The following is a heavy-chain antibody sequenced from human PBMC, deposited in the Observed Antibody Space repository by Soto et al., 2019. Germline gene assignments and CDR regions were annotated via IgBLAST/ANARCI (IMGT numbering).Heavy chain of an antibody. V-gene: IGHV3-7*03. Sequence: EVQLVESGGGLVPPGGSLRLSCAASGFTFSSYWMNWVRQAPGKGLEWVANIKEDGSEKNYVDSVKGRFIISRDNAKESLFLQMNSLRAEDTAVYYCARGQYGGNGYWGQGTLVTVSS. D-gene: IGHD2-15*01. CDR3: ARGQYGGNGY. CDR1: GFTFSSYW. CDR2: IKEDGSEK. J-gene: IGHJ4*02.